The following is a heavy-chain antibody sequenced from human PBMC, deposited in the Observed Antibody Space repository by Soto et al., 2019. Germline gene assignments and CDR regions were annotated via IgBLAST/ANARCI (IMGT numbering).Heavy chain of an antibody. D-gene: IGHD3-16*02. V-gene: IGHV1-46*01. CDR3: AREWHYDYVWGSYLFDP. CDR2: INPSGGST. Sequence: GASLKVSCKASGYTFTSYYMHWVRQAPGQGLEWMGIINPSGGSTSYAQKFQGRVTMTRDTSTSTVYMELSSLRSEDTAVYYCAREWHYDYVWGSYLFDPWGQGTLVTVSS. CDR1: GYTFTSYY. J-gene: IGHJ5*02.